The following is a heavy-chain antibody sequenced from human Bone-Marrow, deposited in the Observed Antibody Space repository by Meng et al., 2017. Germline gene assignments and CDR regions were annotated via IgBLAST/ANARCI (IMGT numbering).Heavy chain of an antibody. J-gene: IGHJ4*02. CDR2: ISSEGGLK. D-gene: IGHD3-22*01. CDR3: ARDPGAGYYDSSGFDY. Sequence: GESLKISCAAPGFTFSRSAMHWVRQAPVKGLEWVAVISSEGGLKYYADFVKGRFTISRDNSKNTLYLQMNSLRAEDTAVYYCARDPGAGYYDSSGFDYWGQGTLVTVSS. CDR1: GFTFSRSA. V-gene: IGHV3-30*04.